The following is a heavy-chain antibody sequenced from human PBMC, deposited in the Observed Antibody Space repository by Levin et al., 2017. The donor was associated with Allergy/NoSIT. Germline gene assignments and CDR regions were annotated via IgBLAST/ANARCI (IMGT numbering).Heavy chain of an antibody. CDR2: IKSDGSST. J-gene: IGHJ6*02. CDR1: GFTFSSYW. D-gene: IGHD6-19*01. V-gene: IGHV3-74*01. CDR3: AREADYYGMDV. Sequence: SCAASGFTFSSYWMHWVRQAPGKGLVWVSRIKSDGSSTSYADSVKGRFTVSRDNAKNTLYLQLNSLRAEDTAVYYCAREADYYGMDVWGQGTTVTVSS.